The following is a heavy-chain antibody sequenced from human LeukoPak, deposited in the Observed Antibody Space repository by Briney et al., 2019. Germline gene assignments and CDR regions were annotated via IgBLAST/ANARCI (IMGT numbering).Heavy chain of an antibody. Sequence: GESLKISCKGSGYSFTSYWIGWVRQMPGKGLEWMGTINPVDSDTRYNPSFQGRVTFSVDKSINTAYLQWSSLKASDTAMYYCARHGYCGGDCFYGEFDFWGQGNLVTVSS. CDR3: ARHGYCGGDCFYGEFDF. J-gene: IGHJ4*02. V-gene: IGHV5-51*01. CDR2: INPVDSDT. CDR1: GYSFTSYW. D-gene: IGHD2-21*02.